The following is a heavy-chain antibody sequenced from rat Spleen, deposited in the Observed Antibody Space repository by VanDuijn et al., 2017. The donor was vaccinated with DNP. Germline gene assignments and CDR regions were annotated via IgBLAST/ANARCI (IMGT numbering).Heavy chain of an antibody. D-gene: IGHD4-3*01. CDR3: AKNSGYYFDY. V-gene: IGHV5S13*01. Sequence: EVQLVESGGGLVQPGGSLKLSCAASGFTFNKYGMAWVRQAPTKGLEWVASISTVGDNAYYRDSVKGRFTISRDNAKSSLYLQMNSLKSEDTATYYCAKNSGYYFDYWGQGVMVTVSS. CDR1: GFTFNKYG. CDR2: ISTVGDNA. J-gene: IGHJ2*01.